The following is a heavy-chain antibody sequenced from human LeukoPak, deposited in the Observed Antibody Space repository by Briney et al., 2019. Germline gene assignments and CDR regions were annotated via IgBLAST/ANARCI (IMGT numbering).Heavy chain of an antibody. CDR3: ARVQGCSSGVRYYYFDQ. CDR2: IKHDGSKK. Sequence: GSLTLTCAASGFTFSSYCLSWFRQPPGKGLEWLANIKHDGSKKYYVDSVKGRFTISRDNAKNSLYLQMNSLRAEDTAVYYCARVQGCSSGVRYYYFDQWRQGTLVTVSS. D-gene: IGHD2-8*01. V-gene: IGHV3-7*03. CDR1: GFTFSSYC. J-gene: IGHJ4*02.